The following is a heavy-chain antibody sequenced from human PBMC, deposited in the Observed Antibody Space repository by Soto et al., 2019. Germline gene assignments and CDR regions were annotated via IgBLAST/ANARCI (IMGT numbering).Heavy chain of an antibody. V-gene: IGHV1-69*12. J-gene: IGHJ4*02. CDR1: GGTFSTYA. CDR3: ASGIQLWLRRINNGYSG. Sequence: QVQLVQSGAEVKKPESSVKVSCKAPGGTFSTYAISWVRQAPGQGLEWMGGIIPMFGTANYAQRFQDRVTITADASTNTVYMELSSLRSEDTAVYLCASGIQLWLRRINNGYSGCGQGTLVTVSS. CDR2: IIPMFGTA. D-gene: IGHD5-18*01.